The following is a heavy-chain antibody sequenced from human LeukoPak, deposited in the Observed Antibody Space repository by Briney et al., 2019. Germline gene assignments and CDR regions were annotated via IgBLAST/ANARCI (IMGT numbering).Heavy chain of an antibody. CDR2: ISSSSSTI. CDR1: GFTFSSYS. V-gene: IGHV3-48*01. J-gene: IGHJ6*03. D-gene: IGHD4-11*01. Sequence: GGSLRLSCAASGFTFSSYSMNWVRQAPGKGLEWVSYISSSSSTIYYADSVKGRFTISRDNAKNSLYLQMNSLRAEDTAVYYCARRLQRNCYYYMDVWGKGTTVTVSS. CDR3: ARRLQRNCYYYMDV.